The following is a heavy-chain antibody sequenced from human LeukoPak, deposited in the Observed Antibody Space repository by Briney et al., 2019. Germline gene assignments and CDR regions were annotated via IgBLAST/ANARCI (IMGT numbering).Heavy chain of an antibody. D-gene: IGHD6-13*01. J-gene: IGHJ6*03. V-gene: IGHV3-21*01. Sequence: GGSLRLSCAASGFTFSSYSTNWVRQAPGKGLEGVSSISSSSSYIYYADSVKGRFTISRDNAKNSLYLQMNSLRAEDTAVYYCARDSSSWVIYYYYYMDVWGKGTTVTVSS. CDR2: ISSSSSYI. CDR3: ARDSSSWVIYYYYYMDV. CDR1: GFTFSSYS.